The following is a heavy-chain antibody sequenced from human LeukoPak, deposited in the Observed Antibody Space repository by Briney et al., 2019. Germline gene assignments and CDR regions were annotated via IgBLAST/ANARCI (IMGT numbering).Heavy chain of an antibody. Sequence: ASVKVSCKASGYTFTSYYMHWVRQAPGQGLEWMAIINPSGGSTSYAQKFQGRVTMTRDTSTSTVYMELSSLRSEDTAVYYCARDLTTEDDFDYWGQGTLVTVSS. V-gene: IGHV1-46*01. J-gene: IGHJ4*02. CDR1: GYTFTSYY. CDR3: ARDLTTEDDFDY. D-gene: IGHD3-22*01. CDR2: INPSGGST.